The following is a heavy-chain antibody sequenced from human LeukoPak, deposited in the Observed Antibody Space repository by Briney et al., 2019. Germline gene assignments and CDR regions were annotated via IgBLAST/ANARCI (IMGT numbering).Heavy chain of an antibody. V-gene: IGHV1-8*02. Sequence: GASVKVSCKAVGHTFTNSDVNWVRQATGRGLEWMGWLNPQSGNKGYAQKFQGRVTMTMNTSITTAFMELSSLRPDDTAVYYCARRIYPRYYMDVWGKGSAVTVSS. CDR3: ARRIYPRYYMDV. D-gene: IGHD2-15*01. J-gene: IGHJ6*03. CDR1: GHTFTNSD. CDR2: LNPQSGNK.